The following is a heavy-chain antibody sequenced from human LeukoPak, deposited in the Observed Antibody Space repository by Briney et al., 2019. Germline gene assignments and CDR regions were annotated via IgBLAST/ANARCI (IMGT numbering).Heavy chain of an antibody. J-gene: IGHJ4*02. V-gene: IGHV3-33*01. CDR3: AREPITFGGVIVIRTYYFDY. D-gene: IGHD3-16*02. Sequence: GGSLRLSCAASGFTFSSYGMHWVRQAPGKGLEWVAVIWYDGSNKYYADSVKGRFTISRDNSKNTLYLQMNSLRAEDTAVYYCAREPITFGGVIVIRTYYFDYWGQGTLVTVSS. CDR1: GFTFSSYG. CDR2: IWYDGSNK.